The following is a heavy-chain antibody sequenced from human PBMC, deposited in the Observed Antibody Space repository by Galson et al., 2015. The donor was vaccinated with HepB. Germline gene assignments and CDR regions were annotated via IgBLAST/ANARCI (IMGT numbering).Heavy chain of an antibody. CDR1: GFTFGSYA. D-gene: IGHD3-22*01. J-gene: IGHJ4*02. CDR2: ISYDGSNK. V-gene: IGHV3-30-3*01. CDR3: ARAGYKANGGYSHY. Sequence: SLRLSCAASGFTFGSYAMHWVRQAPGKGLEWVAVISYDGSNKNYEDSVNGRYTISRDNSKNTLYLQVNSLQADDTAVYYCARAGYKANGGYSHYWGQGTLVTVSS.